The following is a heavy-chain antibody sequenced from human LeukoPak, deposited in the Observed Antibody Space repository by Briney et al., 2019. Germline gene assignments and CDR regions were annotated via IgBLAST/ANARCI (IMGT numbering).Heavy chain of an antibody. CDR3: ARDSTPKSGYYDFWSGYPPRGGAFGI. CDR2: IWYDGSNK. V-gene: IGHV3-33*01. CDR1: GFTFSSYG. D-gene: IGHD3-3*01. Sequence: GRSLRLSCAASGFTFSSYGMHWVSQAPGKGLEWVAVIWYDGSNKYYADSVKGRFTISRDNSKNTLYLQMNSLRAEDTAVYYCARDSTPKSGYYDFWSGYPPRGGAFGIWGQGTMVTVSS. J-gene: IGHJ3*02.